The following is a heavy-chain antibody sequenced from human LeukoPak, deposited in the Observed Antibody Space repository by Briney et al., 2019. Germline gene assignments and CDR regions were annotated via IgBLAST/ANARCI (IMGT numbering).Heavy chain of an antibody. V-gene: IGHV3-11*01. Sequence: GGSLRLSCAASGFTFSDYYMSWIRQAPGKGLEWVSYISSSGSTIYYADSVKGRFTISGDNAKNSLYLQMNSLRAEDTAVYYCARDQVDYPGGWFDPWGQGTLVTVSS. CDR2: ISSSGSTI. CDR1: GFTFSDYY. D-gene: IGHD3/OR15-3a*01. CDR3: ARDQVDYPGGWFDP. J-gene: IGHJ5*02.